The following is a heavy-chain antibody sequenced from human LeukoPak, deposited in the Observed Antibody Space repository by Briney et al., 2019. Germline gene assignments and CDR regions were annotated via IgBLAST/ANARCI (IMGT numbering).Heavy chain of an antibody. CDR2: IYYSGST. V-gene: IGHV4-59*01. D-gene: IGHD3-9*01. Sequence: PSETLSLTCTVSGGSISSYYWSWIRQPPGKGLEWIGYIYYSGSTNYNPSLKSRVTISVDTSKNQFSLKLSSVTAADTAVCYCARVRYFDWFFDYWGQGTLVTVSS. J-gene: IGHJ4*02. CDR1: GGSISSYY. CDR3: ARVRYFDWFFDY.